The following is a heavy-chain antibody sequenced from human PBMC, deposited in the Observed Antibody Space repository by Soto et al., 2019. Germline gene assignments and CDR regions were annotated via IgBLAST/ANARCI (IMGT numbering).Heavy chain of an antibody. J-gene: IGHJ2*01. D-gene: IGHD2-21*02. CDR2: ISYDGSNK. V-gene: IGHV3-30*18. CDR1: GFTFSSYG. CDR3: AKGLAYCGGDCSSHFDL. Sequence: QVQLVESGGGVVQPGRSLRLSCAASGFTFSSYGMHWVRQAPGKGLECVAVISYDGSNKYYADSVKGRFTISRDNSKNTMYLQMNSLSAEDTAVYYCAKGLAYCGGDCSSHFDLWGRGTLVTVSS.